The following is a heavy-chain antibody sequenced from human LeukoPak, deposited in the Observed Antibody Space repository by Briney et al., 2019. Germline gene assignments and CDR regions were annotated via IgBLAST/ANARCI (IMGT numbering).Heavy chain of an antibody. CDR3: ARGRIPFDY. CDR1: GGSFSGYY. Sequence: SETLSLTCAVYGGSFSGYYWSWIRQPLGKGLEWIGEINHSGSTNYNPSLKSRVTISVDTSKNQFSLKLSSVTAADTAVYYCARGRIPFDYWGQGTLVTVSS. CDR2: INHSGST. D-gene: IGHD2-2*02. V-gene: IGHV4-34*01. J-gene: IGHJ4*02.